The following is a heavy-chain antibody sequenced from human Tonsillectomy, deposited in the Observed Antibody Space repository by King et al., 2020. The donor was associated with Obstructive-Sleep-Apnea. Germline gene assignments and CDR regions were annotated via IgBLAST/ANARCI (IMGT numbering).Heavy chain of an antibody. Sequence: VQLVESGGGLVQPGRSLRLSCTASGFTFGDYAMSWFRQAPGKGLEWVGFIRSKAYGGTTEYAASVKGRFTISRDDSKSIAYLQMNSLKTEDTAVYYCTRDEGDYSGNLADAFDIWGQGTMVTVSS. CDR2: IRSKAYGGTT. CDR1: GFTFGDYA. CDR3: TRDEGDYSGNLADAFDI. J-gene: IGHJ3*02. D-gene: IGHD4-23*01. V-gene: IGHV3-49*03.